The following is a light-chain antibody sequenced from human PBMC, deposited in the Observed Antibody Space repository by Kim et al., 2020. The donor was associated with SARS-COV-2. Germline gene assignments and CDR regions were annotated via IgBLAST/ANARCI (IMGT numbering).Light chain of an antibody. V-gene: IGKV3-20*01. Sequence: LFLSPGERAALSCRVSRSICSIYLAGYQKNAGHAPRLLIYGASNRATGIPDRFSGSGSGTDFTLTISRLEPGDFAVYYCQQFGRGFGGGTKVDIK. CDR2: GAS. CDR3: QQFGRG. CDR1: RSICSIY. J-gene: IGKJ4*01.